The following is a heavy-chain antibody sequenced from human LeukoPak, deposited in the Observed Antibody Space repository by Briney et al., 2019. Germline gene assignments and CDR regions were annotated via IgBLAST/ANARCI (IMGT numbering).Heavy chain of an antibody. CDR2: ISSSGSTI. J-gene: IGHJ4*02. CDR1: GFTFSGSA. CDR3: ARGGDGRRGYYFDY. V-gene: IGHV3-48*04. Sequence: PGGSLRLSCAASGFTFSGSAMHWVRQASGKGLEWVSYISSSGSTIYYADSVKGRFTISRDNAKNSLYLQMNSLRAKDTAVYYCARGGDGRRGYYFDYWGQGTLVTVSS. D-gene: IGHD2-21*02.